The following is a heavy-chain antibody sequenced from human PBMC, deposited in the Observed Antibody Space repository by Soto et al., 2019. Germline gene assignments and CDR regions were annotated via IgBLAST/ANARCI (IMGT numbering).Heavy chain of an antibody. J-gene: IGHJ4*02. CDR2: VYHSGST. CDR1: GQSIRSGYY. CDR3: ARNRTGALFDY. Sequence: PSETLSLTCGVSGQSIRSGYYWGWIRQPPGKGLQWIGSVYHSGSTHYNPSLRSRVTISVDTSKNYFSLRLTSVTAADTAIYYCARNRTGALFDYWGQGAPVTVSS. D-gene: IGHD1-26*01. V-gene: IGHV4-38-2*01.